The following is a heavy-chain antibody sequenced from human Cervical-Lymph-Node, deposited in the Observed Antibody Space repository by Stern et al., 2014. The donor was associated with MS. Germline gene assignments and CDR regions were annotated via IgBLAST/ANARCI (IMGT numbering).Heavy chain of an antibody. J-gene: IGHJ4*02. CDR1: GGSISSSGYY. V-gene: IGHV4-31*03. D-gene: IGHD4-11*01. CDR3: ARGVSLRGTTYYFDY. Sequence: VQLEESGPGLVKPSQTLSLTCTVSGGSISSSGYYWSWIRQHPGKGLEWIGCIYHSGSIFHSPSLKSRVTISLDTSKNQFSLKLSSVTAADTAVYYCARGVSLRGTTYYFDYWGQGTLVTVSS. CDR2: IYHSGSI.